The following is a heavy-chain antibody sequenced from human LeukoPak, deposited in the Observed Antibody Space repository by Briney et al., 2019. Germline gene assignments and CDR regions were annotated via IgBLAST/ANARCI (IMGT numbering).Heavy chain of an antibody. CDR1: GFTFTSSA. CDR2: IVVGSGNT. Sequence: GASVKVSCKASGFTFTSSAMQWVRQARGQRLEWIGWIVVGSGNTNYAQKFQERVTITRDMSTSTAYMELSSLRSEDTAVYYCAAERGYCSGGSCDYYYGMDVWGQGTTVTVSS. J-gene: IGHJ6*02. D-gene: IGHD2-15*01. V-gene: IGHV1-58*02. CDR3: AAERGYCSGGSCDYYYGMDV.